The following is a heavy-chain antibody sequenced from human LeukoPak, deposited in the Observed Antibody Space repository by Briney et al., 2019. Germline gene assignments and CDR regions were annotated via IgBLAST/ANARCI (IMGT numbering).Heavy chain of an antibody. CDR2: INTYTGNT. V-gene: IGHV1-18*04. CDR3: ARQAGGYSSGWYQFHFDY. D-gene: IGHD6-19*01. CDR1: DYTFTSYG. J-gene: IGHJ4*02. Sequence: VASVTVSCKASDYTFTSYGISWVRQAPGQGLEWMGWINTYTGNTNYAQKLQGRVSMTTDTSTRTAYMELRSLRSDDTAMYYCARQAGGYSSGWYQFHFDYWGPGTLVIVSS.